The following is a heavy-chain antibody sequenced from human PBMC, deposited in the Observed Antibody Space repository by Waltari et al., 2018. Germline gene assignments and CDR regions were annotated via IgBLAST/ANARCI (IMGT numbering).Heavy chain of an antibody. CDR3: ARNGGYNLEL. Sequence: QVQLQESGPGLVQPSGTLSLTCAVSGGSVSSGNWWSWVRQPPGKGLEWFGELHHSGSCNYKPSLKRRGTISVDKSENHCSLKVSSVTAADTAVYYCARNGGYNLELWGQGTLVSVS. D-gene: IGHD1-26*01. V-gene: IGHV4-4*02. CDR1: GGSVSSGNW. CDR2: LHHSGSC. J-gene: IGHJ4*02.